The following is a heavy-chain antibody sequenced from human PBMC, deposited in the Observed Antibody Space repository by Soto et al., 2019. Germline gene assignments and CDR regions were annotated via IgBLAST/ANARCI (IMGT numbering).Heavy chain of an antibody. D-gene: IGHD1-26*01. CDR3: ARHRGSYGFDY. V-gene: IGHV4-39*01. CDR2: IYYSGTI. Sequence: QSHPSTVADGSSSSSSYYRGRNSQPPEKGLEWIGSIYYSGTIYYNPSLTSRVTISVDTSKNQFSLKLSSVTAADTAVYYCARHRGSYGFDYWGQGILVTVPS. J-gene: IGHJ4*02. CDR1: DGSSSSSSYY.